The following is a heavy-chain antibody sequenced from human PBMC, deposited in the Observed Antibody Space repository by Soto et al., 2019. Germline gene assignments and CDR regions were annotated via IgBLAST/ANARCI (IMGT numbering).Heavy chain of an antibody. Sequence: EVQLVESGGGLVKPGGSLRLSCAASGFTFSSYSMNWVRQAPGKGLEWVSSISSSSSYIYYADSVKGRFTISRDNAKNSVYLQMNSLSAEDTAVYYCARNAVAGGRGWFDPWGQGTLVTVSS. D-gene: IGHD6-19*01. V-gene: IGHV3-21*01. J-gene: IGHJ5*02. CDR2: ISSSSSYI. CDR3: ARNAVAGGRGWFDP. CDR1: GFTFSSYS.